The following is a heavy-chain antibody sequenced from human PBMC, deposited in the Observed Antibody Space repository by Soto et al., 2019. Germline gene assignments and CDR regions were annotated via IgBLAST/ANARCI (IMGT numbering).Heavy chain of an antibody. CDR1: GFTFSDHA. Sequence: PVGSLRLSCATSGFTFSDHAMHWVRQAPGEGLEWVSGVRGDFVTTPYADSVKGRFTISRDNSKNTLYLQMNSRRAEDTAIYYCVKEGKMGVEGFDFWGQGTLVTVSS. CDR3: VKEGKMGVEGFDF. V-gene: IGHV3-23*01. D-gene: IGHD1-26*01. J-gene: IGHJ4*02. CDR2: VRGDFVTT.